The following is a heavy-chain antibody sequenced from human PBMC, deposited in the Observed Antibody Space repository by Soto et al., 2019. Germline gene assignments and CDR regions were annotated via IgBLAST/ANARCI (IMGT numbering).Heavy chain of an antibody. V-gene: IGHV3-7*01. CDR2: IKQDGSEK. D-gene: IGHD3-16*01. Sequence: EAQLVESGGGLVQPGGSLRVSCAVSGFTFSEYWMSWVRQAPGKGLEWVAKIKQDGSEKDYVDSVKGRFTISRDNANNSLYLHMYNLRVEDTAIYYCARGGRDAYAWFDPWGQGTLVTVSS. CDR1: GFTFSEYW. CDR3: ARGGRDAYAWFDP. J-gene: IGHJ5*02.